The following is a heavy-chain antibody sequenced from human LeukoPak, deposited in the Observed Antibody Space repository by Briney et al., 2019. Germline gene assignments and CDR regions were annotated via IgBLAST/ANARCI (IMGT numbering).Heavy chain of an antibody. J-gene: IGHJ4*02. CDR1: GFTFSSYA. D-gene: IGHD6-13*01. V-gene: IGHV3-30-3*01. Sequence: GGSLRLSCAASGFTFSSYAMHWVRQAPSKGLEWEAVISYDGSNKYYADSVKGRFTISRDNSKNTLYLQMNSLRAEDTAVYYCARIPRYGGAAAGTSSRFDYWGQGTLVTVSS. CDR2: ISYDGSNK. CDR3: ARIPRYGGAAAGTSSRFDY.